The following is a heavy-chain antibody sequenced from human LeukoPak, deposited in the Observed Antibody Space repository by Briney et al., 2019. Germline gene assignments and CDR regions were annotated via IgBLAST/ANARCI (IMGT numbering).Heavy chain of an antibody. Sequence: GRSLRLSCAASGFTFSSYAMHWVRQAPGKGLEWVAVISYDGSNKYYADSVKGRFTISRDNSKNTLYLQMNSLRAEDTAVYYCAREGIAVALDYWGQGTLVTDSS. CDR1: GFTFSSYA. CDR3: AREGIAVALDY. D-gene: IGHD6-19*01. V-gene: IGHV3-30*04. J-gene: IGHJ4*02. CDR2: ISYDGSNK.